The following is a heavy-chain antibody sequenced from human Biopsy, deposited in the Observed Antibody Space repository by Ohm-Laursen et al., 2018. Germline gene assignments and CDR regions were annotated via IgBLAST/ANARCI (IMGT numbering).Heavy chain of an antibody. CDR3: VRGRSMDV. V-gene: IGHV3-21*06. CDR1: GFTLSGYT. Sequence: SLRLSCAASGFTLSGYTMNWVRQAPGKGLEWVSSITSGSSFINYADSVKGRFTVSRDNAKNSLSLQMSSLRAEDTAVYYCVRGRSMDVWGQGTTVTVSS. J-gene: IGHJ6*02. CDR2: ITSGSSFI.